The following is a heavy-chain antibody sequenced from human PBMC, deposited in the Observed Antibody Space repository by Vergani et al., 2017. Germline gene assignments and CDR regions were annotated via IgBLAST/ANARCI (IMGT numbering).Heavy chain of an antibody. CDR3: ARVNTETNGHLYYYYYMDV. CDR2: IDHTGRP. D-gene: IGHD4-11*01. CDR1: GGSFTSYH. Sequence: QVQLQQWGGGLLKPSETLSLTCVVNGGSFTSYHWTWIRQSPGEGLEWAGDIDHTGRPAYNPSLKSRLTMSVDKSRNQFSLTLNSVTATDTAIYFCARVNTETNGHLYYYYYMDVWAQGTAVTVS. J-gene: IGHJ6*03. V-gene: IGHV4-34*01.